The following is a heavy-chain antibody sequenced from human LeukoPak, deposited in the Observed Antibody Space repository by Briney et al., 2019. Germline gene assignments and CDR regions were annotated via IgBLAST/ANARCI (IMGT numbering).Heavy chain of an antibody. V-gene: IGHV4-59*08. CDR3: ASTGRSYCGGDCYSYFDY. J-gene: IGHJ4*02. CDR2: IYYSGST. CDR1: GGSISSYY. D-gene: IGHD2-21*01. Sequence: SETLSLTCTVSGGSISSYYWSWIRQPPGKGLEWIGYIYYSGSTNYNPSLKSRVTISVDTSKNQFSLKLSSATAADTAVYYCASTGRSYCGGDCYSYFDYWGQGTLVTVSS.